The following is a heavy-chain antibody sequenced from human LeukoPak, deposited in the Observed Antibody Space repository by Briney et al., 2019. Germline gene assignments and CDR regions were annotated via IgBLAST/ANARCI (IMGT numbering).Heavy chain of an antibody. Sequence: GGSLRLSCAASGFTFSSYEMNWVRQAPGKGLEWVSYISSSGSTIYYADSVEGRFTISRDNAKNSLYLQRNSLRAEDTAVYYCARDSSSWVLDYWGQGTLVTVSS. V-gene: IGHV3-48*03. CDR2: ISSSGSTI. CDR1: GFTFSSYE. CDR3: ARDSSSWVLDY. J-gene: IGHJ4*02. D-gene: IGHD6-13*01.